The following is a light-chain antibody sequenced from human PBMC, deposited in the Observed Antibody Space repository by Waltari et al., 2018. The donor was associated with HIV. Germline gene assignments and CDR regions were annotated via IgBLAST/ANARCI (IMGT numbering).Light chain of an antibody. Sequence: QSVLTQPPSASGTPGQRVTISCSGSSSNIGSNTVNWYQQLPGTAPKLLIYSNNQRPSGVPDRVSGSKSGTSASLAISGLQSEDEADYYCAAWDDSLNGYVFGTGTKVTVL. J-gene: IGLJ1*01. CDR3: AAWDDSLNGYV. CDR2: SNN. V-gene: IGLV1-44*01. CDR1: SSNIGSNT.